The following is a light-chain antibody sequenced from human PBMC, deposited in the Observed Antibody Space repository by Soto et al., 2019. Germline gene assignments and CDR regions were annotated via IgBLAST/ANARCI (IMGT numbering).Light chain of an antibody. Sequence: DIQMTQSPSSLSASVGDRVTITCRASQSISSYLNWYQQKPGKDPKLLIYAASSLQSGVPSRFSSSGSGTDFTLTISRLQPEDFATYYCQQSYRTLYTLGQGTKLEIK. J-gene: IGKJ2*01. V-gene: IGKV1-39*01. CDR1: QSISSY. CDR3: QQSYRTLYT. CDR2: AAS.